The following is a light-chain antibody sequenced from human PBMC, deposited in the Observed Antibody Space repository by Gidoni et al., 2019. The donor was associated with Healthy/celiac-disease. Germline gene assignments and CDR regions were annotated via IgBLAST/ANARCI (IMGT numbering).Light chain of an antibody. J-gene: IGKJ2*01. CDR2: GAS. Sequence: EIVLTPSPGTLSLSPGERATLSCRASQSVSSSYLAWYQQKPGQAPRLLIYGASSRATGIPDRFSGSGSGKDFTLTISRLEPEDFAVYYCQQYGSSHRTFGQGTKLEIK. CDR3: QQYGSSHRT. CDR1: QSVSSSY. V-gene: IGKV3-20*01.